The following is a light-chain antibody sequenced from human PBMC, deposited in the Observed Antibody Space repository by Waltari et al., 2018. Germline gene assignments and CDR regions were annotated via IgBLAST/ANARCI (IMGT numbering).Light chain of an antibody. V-gene: IGLV2-14*01. CDR3: SSYTSSSTVV. Sequence: QSALTQPASVSGSPGQSITLSCPGTSRHFGGYRYFSWYQHHPGKAPKLMIYEVFSRPSGVSGRFSGSQSGNTASLTISGLQAEDEADYYCSSYTSSSTVVFGGGTKLTVL. CDR2: EVF. CDR1: SRHFGGYRY. J-gene: IGLJ2*01.